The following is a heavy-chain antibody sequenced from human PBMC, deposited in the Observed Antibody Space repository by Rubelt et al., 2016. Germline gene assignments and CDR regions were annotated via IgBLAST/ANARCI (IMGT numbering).Heavy chain of an antibody. CDR3: ARGTDDCNSTSCYYYAMDV. D-gene: IGHD2-2*01. CDR2: VIPVLSTA. V-gene: IGHV1-69*01. J-gene: IGHJ6*02. Sequence: APGQGLEWMGGVIPVLSTATYAQRFQGRVTITADESTSTAYMALSSLRSDDTAVYYCARGTDDCNSTSCYYYAMDVWGQGTTVTVSS.